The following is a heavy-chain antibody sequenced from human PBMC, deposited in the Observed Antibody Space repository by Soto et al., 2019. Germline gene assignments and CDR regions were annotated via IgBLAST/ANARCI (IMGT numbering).Heavy chain of an antibody. V-gene: IGHV3-7*01. J-gene: IGHJ4*02. D-gene: IGHD3-16*01. CDR2: MDQDGSET. CDR3: VCGGNFFIY. Sequence: EVQLVESGGGLVQPGGSLRLSCAASGFTFSTYWMTWVRQPPGKGLEWVANMDQDGSETYYVDSVRGRFTVSRDNAKNSLYLQMNSLRVEDTAVYYCVCGGNFFIYWGQETLVTVSP. CDR1: GFTFSTYW.